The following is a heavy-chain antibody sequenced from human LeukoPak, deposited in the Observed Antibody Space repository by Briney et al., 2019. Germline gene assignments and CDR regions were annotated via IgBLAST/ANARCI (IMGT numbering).Heavy chain of an antibody. CDR3: ARIQQQLVHKAFDY. D-gene: IGHD6-13*01. V-gene: IGHV3-48*04. CDR1: GFTFSSYG. Sequence: GTLRLSCVVSGFTFSSYGMSWVRQAPGKGLEWVSYISSSGSTIYYADSVKGRFTISRDNAKNSLYLQMNSLRAEDTAVYYCARIQQQLVHKAFDYWGQGTLVTVSS. CDR2: ISSSGSTI. J-gene: IGHJ4*02.